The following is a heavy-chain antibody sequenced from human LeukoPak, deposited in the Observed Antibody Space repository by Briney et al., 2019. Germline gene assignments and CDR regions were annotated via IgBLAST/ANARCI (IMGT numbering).Heavy chain of an antibody. D-gene: IGHD3-10*01. Sequence: PSETLSLPCAVSGGPISSSNWWSWVRQPPGKGLEWIGEIYHSGSTNYNPSLKSRVTISVDKSKNQFSLKLSSVTAADTAVYYCARDLGFGESDAFDIWGQGTMVTVSS. J-gene: IGHJ3*02. CDR2: IYHSGST. CDR1: GGPISSSNW. V-gene: IGHV4-4*02. CDR3: ARDLGFGESDAFDI.